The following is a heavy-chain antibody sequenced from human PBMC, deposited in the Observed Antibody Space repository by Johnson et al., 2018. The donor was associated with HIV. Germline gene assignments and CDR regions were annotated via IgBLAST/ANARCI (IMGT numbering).Heavy chain of an antibody. CDR1: GFTFSSYG. V-gene: IGHV3-23*04. J-gene: IGHJ3*02. Sequence: VQLVESGGGVVQPGGSLRLSCAASGFTFSSYGMHWVRQAPGKGLEWVSGISGTGGTTFYADSVRGRFTISRDNSKNTLYLQMNSLRVEDTATYYCAKDYYFVPRYVFDIWGQGTMVTVSS. CDR3: AKDYYFVPRYVFDI. CDR2: ISGTGGTT. D-gene: IGHD3/OR15-3a*01.